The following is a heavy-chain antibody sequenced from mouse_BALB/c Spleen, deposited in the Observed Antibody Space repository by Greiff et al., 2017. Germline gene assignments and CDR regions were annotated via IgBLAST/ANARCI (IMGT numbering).Heavy chain of an antibody. CDR3: AREVDGDPYYFDY. CDR1: GYSITSDYA. D-gene: IGHD2-13*01. CDR2: ISYSGST. V-gene: IGHV3-2*02. Sequence: DVKLQESGPGLVKPSQSLSLTCTVTGYSITSDYAWNWIRQFPGNKLEWMGYISYSGSTSYNPSLKSRISITRDTSKNQFFLQLNSVTTEDTATYDCAREVDGDPYYFDYWGQGTTRTVAA. J-gene: IGHJ2*01.